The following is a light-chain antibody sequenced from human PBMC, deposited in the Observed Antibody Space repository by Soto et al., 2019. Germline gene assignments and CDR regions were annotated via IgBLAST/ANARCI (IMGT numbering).Light chain of an antibody. Sequence: QSVLTQQPSASGTPGQRVTFSCSGSSSNIGSNYVYWYQQLPGTAPKLLIYRNNQRPSGVPDRFSGSKSGTSASLAISGLRSEDEADYYCAAWDDSLSGRVVFGAGTKVTVL. CDR3: AAWDDSLSGRVV. J-gene: IGLJ2*01. V-gene: IGLV1-47*01. CDR1: SSNIGSNY. CDR2: RNN.